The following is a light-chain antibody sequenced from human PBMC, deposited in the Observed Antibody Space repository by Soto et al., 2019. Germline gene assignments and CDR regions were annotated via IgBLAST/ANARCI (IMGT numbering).Light chain of an antibody. CDR3: QQYNSYSGT. CDR1: QSISSW. V-gene: IGKV1-5*03. CDR2: KAS. J-gene: IGKJ1*01. Sequence: IQMTQSPSTLSASVGDRVTITCRASQSISSWLAWYQQKPGKAPKLLIYKASSLESGVPSRLSGSGSGTEFTLTISSLQPDDFATYYCQQYNSYSGTFGQGTKVDIK.